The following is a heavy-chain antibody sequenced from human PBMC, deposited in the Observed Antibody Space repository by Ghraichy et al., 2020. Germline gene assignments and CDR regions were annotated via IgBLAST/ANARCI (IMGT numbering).Heavy chain of an antibody. V-gene: IGHV3-43*02. J-gene: IGHJ6*02. CDR3: AKEERTELWSRNHYYSMDV. CDR1: GFPFGEYS. Sequence: GESLNISCAASGFPFGEYSMFWVRQPPGKGLEWVSCISGDGKDIYYGDSVKGRFTISRDSRKNSVFLETNSMRTEDTALYYCAKEERTELWSRNHYYSMDVWGHGTTVIVYS. D-gene: IGHD2-21*01. CDR2: ISGDGKDI.